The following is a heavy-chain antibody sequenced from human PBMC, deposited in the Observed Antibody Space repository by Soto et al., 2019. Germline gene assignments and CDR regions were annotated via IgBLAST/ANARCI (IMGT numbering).Heavy chain of an antibody. CDR3: ASSRVPNNCISTSCSPDDYYYGMDV. V-gene: IGHV1-46*01. D-gene: IGHD2-2*01. Sequence: GASVKVSCKASGYTFTSYYMHWVRQAPGQGLEWMGIINPSGGSTSYAQKFQGRVTMTRDTSTSTVYMELSSLRSEDTAVYYCASSRVPNNCISTSCSPDDYYYGMDVWGQGTTVTVSS. J-gene: IGHJ6*02. CDR2: INPSGGST. CDR1: GYTFTSYY.